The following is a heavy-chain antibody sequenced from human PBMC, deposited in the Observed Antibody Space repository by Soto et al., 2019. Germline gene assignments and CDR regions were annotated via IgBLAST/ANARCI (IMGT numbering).Heavy chain of an antibody. V-gene: IGHV3-23*01. CDR2: ISGSGFKK. J-gene: IGHJ5*02. D-gene: IGHD1-26*01. Sequence: GESVGHSCSVAGCNFDTFGMSRLRPAKRKGLEWISSISGSGFKKYYADSVKGRFTISRDNSKSTVYLELNNLSAEDTAVYHCAKNQGVELVPIATVDWVDLWGQGSVVTVSS. CDR3: AKNQGVELVPIATVDWVDL. CDR1: GCNFDTFG.